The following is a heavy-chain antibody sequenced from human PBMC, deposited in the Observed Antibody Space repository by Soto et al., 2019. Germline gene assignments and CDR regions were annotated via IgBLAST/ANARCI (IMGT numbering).Heavy chain of an antibody. CDR2: ISGYNGDT. CDR3: GRSNYYDSLDH. CDR1: GYTFTGYG. J-gene: IGHJ4*02. V-gene: IGHV1-18*04. Sequence: PSVKVSCKASGYTFTGYGISWMRQAPGQGLEWMGRISGYNGDTNYAPKVQGRVTMTSDKSTSTAYMELWSLTSDDTAVYYCGRSNYYDSLDHWGQGTLVTVSS. D-gene: IGHD3-22*01.